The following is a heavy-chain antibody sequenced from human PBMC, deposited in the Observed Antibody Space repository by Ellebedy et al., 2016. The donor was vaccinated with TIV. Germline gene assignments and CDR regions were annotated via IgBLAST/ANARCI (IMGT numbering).Heavy chain of an antibody. CDR2: ISGYNGDT. CDR3: ARYYCRGGSCAHGFDP. Sequence: AASVKVSCKASGYTFTHYGITWVRQAPGQGLEWMGWISGYNGDTHYAQKVQGRVTMTTDTSTSTDYMELRSLISDDTAMYYCARYYCRGGSCAHGFDPWGQGTLVTVSS. D-gene: IGHD2-15*01. V-gene: IGHV1-18*04. J-gene: IGHJ5*02. CDR1: GYTFTHYG.